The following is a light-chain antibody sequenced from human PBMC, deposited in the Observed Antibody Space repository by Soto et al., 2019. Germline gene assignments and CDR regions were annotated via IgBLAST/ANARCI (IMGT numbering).Light chain of an antibody. CDR3: QQYGVSPV. CDR1: QSVTSNY. V-gene: IGKV3-20*01. J-gene: IGKJ3*01. Sequence: EVVLTQSPGTLSLSPGERATLSCRASQSVTSNYLAWYQQKPGQAPRLIIYGASSRATGIPDRFSGSGSGTDFTLTISRLESEDFAVYCCQQYGVSPVFGPGTKVDIK. CDR2: GAS.